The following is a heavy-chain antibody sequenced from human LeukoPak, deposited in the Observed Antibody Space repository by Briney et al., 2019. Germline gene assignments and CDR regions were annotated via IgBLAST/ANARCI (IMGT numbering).Heavy chain of an antibody. J-gene: IGHJ4*02. Sequence: GGSLRLSCAASGFTFSSYAMSWVRQAPGKGLEWVSAISGSGGSTYYADSVKGRFTISRDNSKNTLYLQMNSLRAEDTAVYYCAKDPRGFGVVITSYYFDYWGQGTLVTVSS. V-gene: IGHV3-23*01. D-gene: IGHD3-3*01. CDR2: ISGSGGST. CDR3: AKDPRGFGVVITSYYFDY. CDR1: GFTFSSYA.